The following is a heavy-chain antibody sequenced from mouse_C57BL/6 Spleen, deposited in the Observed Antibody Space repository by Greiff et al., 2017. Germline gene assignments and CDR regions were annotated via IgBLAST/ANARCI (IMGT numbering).Heavy chain of an antibody. CDR3: ARRGSSSWFAY. J-gene: IGHJ3*01. CDR1: GFTFSSSG. D-gene: IGHD1-1*01. Sequence: EVQLQESGGDLVKPGGSLKLSCAASGFTFSSSGMPWVRQTPDQRLEWVATISSGGSYTYYPDSVKGRFTISRDNAKNTLYLQMSSLKSEDTAMYYCARRGSSSWFAYWGQGTLVTVSA. CDR2: ISSGGSYT. V-gene: IGHV5-6*01.